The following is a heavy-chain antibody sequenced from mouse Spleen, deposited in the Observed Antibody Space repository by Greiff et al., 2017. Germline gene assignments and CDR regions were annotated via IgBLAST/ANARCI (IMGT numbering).Heavy chain of an antibody. CDR2: ISSGGGST. V-gene: IGHV5-12-1*01. Sequence: EVQLQESGGGLVKLGGSLKLSCAASGFTFSSYYMSWVRQTPEKRLEWVATISSGGGSTYYPDSVKGRFTISRDNAKNTLYLQMSSLNSEDTAVYYCARDTHHYYGSSYWYFDVWGAGTTVTVSS. CDR3: ARDTHHYYGSSYWYFDV. D-gene: IGHD1-1*01. CDR1: GFTFSSYY. J-gene: IGHJ1*01.